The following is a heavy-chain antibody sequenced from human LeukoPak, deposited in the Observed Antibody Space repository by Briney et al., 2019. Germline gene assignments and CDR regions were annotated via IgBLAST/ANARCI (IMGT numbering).Heavy chain of an antibody. V-gene: IGHV3-49*04. D-gene: IGHD4-17*01. CDR1: GFTFGDYA. CDR2: IRSKAYGGIT. Sequence: GGSLRLSCTASGFTFGDYAMSWVRQAPGKWLEWVGFIRSKAYGGITEYAASVKGRFTISRDDSKSIAYLQMNSLKSEDTAVYYCTRSATVTDFDYWGQGTLVTVSS. J-gene: IGHJ4*02. CDR3: TRSATVTDFDY.